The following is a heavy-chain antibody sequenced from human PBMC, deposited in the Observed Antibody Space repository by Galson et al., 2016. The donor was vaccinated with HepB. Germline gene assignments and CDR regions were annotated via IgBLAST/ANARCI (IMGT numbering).Heavy chain of an antibody. CDR2: IFPEDSRT. CDR1: GYNFTRYW. J-gene: IGHJ4*02. V-gene: IGHV5-51*01. CDR3: GRVPADYFDQ. Sequence: QSGAEVKKPGEPLRISCKASGYNFTRYWVGWVRQMPGNGLESVGIIFPEDSRTRYSPPFKGQVTISADKSMRTVYLQWSSLKATDTATYYCGRVPADYFDQWGRGTLVTVSS.